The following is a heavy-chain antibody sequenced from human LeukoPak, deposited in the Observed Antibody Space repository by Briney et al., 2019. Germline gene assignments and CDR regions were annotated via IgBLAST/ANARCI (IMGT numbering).Heavy chain of an antibody. J-gene: IGHJ3*02. CDR3: AREASSSWSSFEI. CDR1: GFTFTTYN. V-gene: IGHV3-48*02. CDR2: ISSSSTTI. D-gene: IGHD6-13*01. Sequence: GGSLRLSCAASGFTFTTYNMNWVRQAPGKGLEWLSYISSSSTTIYYADSVKGRFTISRDNAKNSLFLQMDSLRDEDTAVYYCAREASSSWSSFEIWGEGTMVTVSS.